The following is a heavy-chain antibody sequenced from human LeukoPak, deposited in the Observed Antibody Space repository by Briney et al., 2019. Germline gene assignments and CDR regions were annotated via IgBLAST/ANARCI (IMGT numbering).Heavy chain of an antibody. CDR3: AKDSPVDSSGYYHGYYMDV. V-gene: IGHV3-7*03. J-gene: IGHJ6*03. Sequence: PGGSLRLSCAASGFTFSSYWMSWVRQAPGKGLEWVANIKQDGSEKYYADSVKGRFTISRDNSKNSLYLQMNSLRAEDTALYYCAKDSPVDSSGYYHGYYMDVWGKGTTVTVSS. CDR1: GFTFSSYW. CDR2: IKQDGSEK. D-gene: IGHD3-22*01.